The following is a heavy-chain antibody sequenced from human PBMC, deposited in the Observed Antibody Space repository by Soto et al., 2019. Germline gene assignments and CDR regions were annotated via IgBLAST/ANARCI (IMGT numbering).Heavy chain of an antibody. CDR3: ARGHAPDFYWYFDV. Sequence: QVQLVQSGAEVKKPGASVKISCRASGFPFSSYYMHWVRQAPGQGLGRVAMISPRATTTFYAQNFQGRVTVTRDTSTSTLFMEVGSLRSDDTAIYYCARGHAPDFYWYFDVWGRGTLVKVSS. CDR1: GFPFSSYY. D-gene: IGHD2-21*02. J-gene: IGHJ2*01. V-gene: IGHV1-46*01. CDR2: ISPRATTT.